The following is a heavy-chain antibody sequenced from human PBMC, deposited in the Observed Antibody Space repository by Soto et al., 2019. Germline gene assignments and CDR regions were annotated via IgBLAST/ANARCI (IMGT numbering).Heavy chain of an antibody. J-gene: IGHJ4*02. V-gene: IGHV1-69*13. Sequence: GASVKVSCKASGGTFSSYAISWVLQAPGQGLEWMGGIIPIFGTANYAQKFQGRVTITADESTSTAYMELSSLRSEDTAVYYCARVDNIAVADLDYWGQGTLVTVSS. CDR3: ARVDNIAVADLDY. CDR2: IIPIFGTA. D-gene: IGHD6-19*01. CDR1: GGTFSSYA.